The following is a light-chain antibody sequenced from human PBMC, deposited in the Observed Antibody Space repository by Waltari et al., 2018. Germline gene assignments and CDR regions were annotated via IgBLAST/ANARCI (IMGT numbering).Light chain of an antibody. CDR1: SSAVGGNKY. V-gene: IGLV2-8*01. CDR2: EVN. Sequence: QSVLTQPPSASGSPGQSVTIPCPGTSSAVGGNKYVPWYHQHPGKAPKPMIYEVNKRPSGVPDRFSGSKSGNTASLTVSGLQAEDEADYYCSSYGGSKVFGGGTKLTVL. J-gene: IGLJ3*02. CDR3: SSYGGSKV.